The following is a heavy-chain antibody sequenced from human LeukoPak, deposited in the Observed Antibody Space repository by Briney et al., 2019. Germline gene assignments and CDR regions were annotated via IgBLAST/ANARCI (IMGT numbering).Heavy chain of an antibody. CDR2: INPNSGGT. Sequence: ASVKVSCKASGYTFTGYYMHWVRQAPGQGVEWRGWINPNSGGTNYAQKFQGRVTMTRGTSISTAYMELSRLRSDDTAVYYCEREVFLVRGSWFGEERYFDLWGRGTLVTVSS. J-gene: IGHJ2*01. CDR1: GYTFTGYY. D-gene: IGHD3-10*01. V-gene: IGHV1-2*02. CDR3: EREVFLVRGSWFGEERYFDL.